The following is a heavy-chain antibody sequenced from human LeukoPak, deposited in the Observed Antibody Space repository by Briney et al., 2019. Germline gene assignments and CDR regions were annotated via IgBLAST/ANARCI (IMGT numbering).Heavy chain of an antibody. J-gene: IGHJ4*02. CDR3: ARARNDYESNGFSFLDY. V-gene: IGHV3-33*01. CDR2: IWYDGSNI. Sequence: GGSLRLSCAASGISFSSHAMHWVRQAPGKGLEWVAVIWYDGSNIYYADSVKGRFTISRDNSKNTLYLQMNSLRAEDTALYYCARARNDYESNGFSFLDYWGQGTLVTVSS. CDR1: GISFSSHA. D-gene: IGHD3-22*01.